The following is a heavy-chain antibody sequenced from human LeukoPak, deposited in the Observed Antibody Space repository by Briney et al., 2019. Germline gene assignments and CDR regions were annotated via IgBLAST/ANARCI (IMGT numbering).Heavy chain of an antibody. CDR1: GGSFSGYY. J-gene: IGHJ3*02. Sequence: SETLSLTCAVYGGSFSGYYWSWIRQPPGKGLEWIGEINHSGSTNYNPSLKSRVTISVDTSKNQFSLKLSSVTAADTAVYYCARQDSHVLRYFDWPGAFDIWGQGTMVTVSS. CDR2: INHSGST. V-gene: IGHV4-34*01. CDR3: ARQDSHVLRYFDWPGAFDI. D-gene: IGHD3-9*01.